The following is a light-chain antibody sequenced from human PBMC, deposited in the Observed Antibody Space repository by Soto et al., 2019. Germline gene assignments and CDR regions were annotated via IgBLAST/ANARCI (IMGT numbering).Light chain of an antibody. V-gene: IGLV2-14*01. CDR1: SSDVGGYDY. Sequence: QSALTQPASVSGSPGQSIAISCTGTSSDVGGYDYVSWYQQQPDKAPKLMIYEVTQRPSGVSNRFSGSKSGNTASLTISGLQAEDEADYYCSSHTSGSTRVFGPGTKLTVL. CDR2: EVT. CDR3: SSHTSGSTRV. J-gene: IGLJ1*01.